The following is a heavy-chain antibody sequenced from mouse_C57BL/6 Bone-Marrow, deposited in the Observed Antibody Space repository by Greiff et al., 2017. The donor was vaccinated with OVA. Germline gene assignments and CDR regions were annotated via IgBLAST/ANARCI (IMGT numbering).Heavy chain of an antibody. V-gene: IGHV1-5*01. Sequence: VQLQQPGPELVKPGASVKLSCKASGYTFTSYWMHWVKQRPGQGLEWIGAIYPGNSDTSYNQKFKGKAKLTAVTSASTAYMELSSLTNEDSAVYYCTRWYYGSSFDYWGQGTTLTVSS. J-gene: IGHJ2*01. CDR3: TRWYYGSSFDY. D-gene: IGHD1-1*01. CDR2: IYPGNSDT. CDR1: GYTFTSYW.